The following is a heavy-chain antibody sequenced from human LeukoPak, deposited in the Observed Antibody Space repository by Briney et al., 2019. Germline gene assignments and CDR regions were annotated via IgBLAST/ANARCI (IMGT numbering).Heavy chain of an antibody. Sequence: PSETLFLTCTVSGGSITSYYWSWIRQPPGKGLEWIGYIYYSGSTNYNPSLKSRVTISVDTSRNQFSLQLSSVTAADTAVYYCASPYSSGWDNWFDPWGQGTLVTVSS. J-gene: IGHJ5*02. CDR3: ASPYSSGWDNWFDP. CDR1: GGSITSYY. V-gene: IGHV4-59*08. CDR2: IYYSGST. D-gene: IGHD6-19*01.